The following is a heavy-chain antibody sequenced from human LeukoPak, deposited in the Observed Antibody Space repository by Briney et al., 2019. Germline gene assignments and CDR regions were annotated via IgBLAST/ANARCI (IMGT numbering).Heavy chain of an antibody. V-gene: IGHV4-30-4*01. D-gene: IGHD3-10*01. CDR2: LYYSGST. CDR3: ARAAYYYGSGSYSPFDY. Sequence: SETLSLTCTVSGGSISSGDYYWSWIRQPPGKGLEWIGYLYYSGSTYYNPSLKSRVTISVDTSKNQFSLKLSSVTAADTAVYYCARAAYYYGSGSYSPFDYWGQGTLVTVSS. J-gene: IGHJ4*02. CDR1: GGSISSGDYY.